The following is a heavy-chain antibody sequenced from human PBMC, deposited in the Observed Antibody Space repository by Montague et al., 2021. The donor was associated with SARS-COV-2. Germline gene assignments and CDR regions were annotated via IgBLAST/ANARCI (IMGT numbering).Heavy chain of an antibody. CDR3: ARGPLVGGYDPDGMDV. CDR1: GGSISSSSYY. D-gene: IGHD5-12*01. V-gene: IGHV4-39*07. CDR2: IYYSGST. J-gene: IGHJ6*02. Sequence: SETLSLTCTVSGGSISSSSYYWGWIRQPPGKGLEWIGSIYYSGSTYYNPSLKSRVTISVDTSKNQFSLKLSSVPAADTAVYSCARGPLVGGYDPDGMDVWGQGTTVTVSS.